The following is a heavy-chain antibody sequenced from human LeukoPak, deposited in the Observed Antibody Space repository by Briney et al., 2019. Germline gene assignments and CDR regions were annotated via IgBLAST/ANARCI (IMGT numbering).Heavy chain of an antibody. CDR2: ISSSGSTI. D-gene: IGHD6-13*01. CDR3: ARDMYSSSWYSANWFDP. J-gene: IGHJ5*02. V-gene: IGHV3-11*01. Sequence: GGSLRLSCAASGFTFSNAWMSWVRQAPGKGLEWVSYISSSGSTIYYADSVKGRFTISRDNAKNSLYLQMNSLRAEDTAVYYCARDMYSSSWYSANWFDPWGQGTLVTVSS. CDR1: GFTFSNAW.